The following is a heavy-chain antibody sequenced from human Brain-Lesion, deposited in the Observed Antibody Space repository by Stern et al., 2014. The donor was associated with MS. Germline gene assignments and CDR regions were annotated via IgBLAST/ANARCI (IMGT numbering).Heavy chain of an antibody. Sequence: QLVESGPGLVKPSETLSLTCTVSGGSISSSTYYWAWIRQPPGKGLEWIGNIYYSGFTYHNPSLKTRVTISVDMSKNQFPLKLSSVTAADTAIYYCARHDSVPRPSQLYSARDRGPGYFDYWGQGTLVTVSS. CDR2: IYYSGFT. J-gene: IGHJ4*02. CDR1: GGSISSSTYY. V-gene: IGHV4-39*01. CDR3: ARHDSVPRPSQLYSARDRGPGYFDY. D-gene: IGHD1-26*01.